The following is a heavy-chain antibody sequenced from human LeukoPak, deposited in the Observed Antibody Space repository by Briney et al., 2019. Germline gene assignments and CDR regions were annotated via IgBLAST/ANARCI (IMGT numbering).Heavy chain of an antibody. J-gene: IGHJ3*02. CDR2: MNPNSGNT. D-gene: IGHD1-26*01. V-gene: IGHV1-8*01. Sequence: ASVKVSCKASGYTFTSYDINWVRQATGQGLEWMGWMNPNSGNTGYAQKFQGRVTMTRNTSISTAYMELSSLRPEDMALYYCAKDIAYSNLSGGAFDIWGQGTMVTVSS. CDR3: AKDIAYSNLSGGAFDI. CDR1: GYTFTSYD.